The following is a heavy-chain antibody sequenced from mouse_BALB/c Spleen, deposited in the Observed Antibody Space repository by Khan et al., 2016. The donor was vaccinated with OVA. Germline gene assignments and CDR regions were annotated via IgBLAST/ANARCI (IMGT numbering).Heavy chain of an antibody. Sequence: VQLQQSGTELARPGASVKMSCKASGYTFTSYTMHWVKQRPGQGLEWIGYINPSSGYTNYNQTFKDKATLTADKSSITAYMQLSSLTSEDSAVYSCAIEVAYYRSDGWFAYWGQGTLVAVSA. V-gene: IGHV1-4*01. J-gene: IGHJ3*01. D-gene: IGHD2-14*01. CDR2: INPSSGYT. CDR3: AIEVAYYRSDGWFAY. CDR1: GYTFTSYT.